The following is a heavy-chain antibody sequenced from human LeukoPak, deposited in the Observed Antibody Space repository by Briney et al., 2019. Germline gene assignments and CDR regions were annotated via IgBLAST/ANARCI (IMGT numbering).Heavy chain of an antibody. V-gene: IGHV3-74*01. D-gene: IGHD3-22*01. CDR2: IRTDGTIT. CDR1: GFTFSSYW. Sequence: GGSLRLSCAASGFTFSSYWMHWVRQAPGKGLVWVSRIRTDGTITTYADSVKGRFSISRDNAKNTLYLQVNSLRAEDTAVYYCARDVDDSTDAFDIWGQGTMVTVSS. J-gene: IGHJ3*02. CDR3: ARDVDDSTDAFDI.